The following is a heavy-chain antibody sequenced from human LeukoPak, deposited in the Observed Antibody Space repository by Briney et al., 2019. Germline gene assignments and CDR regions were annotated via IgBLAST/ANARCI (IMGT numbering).Heavy chain of an antibody. CDR1: GYTFNGYY. J-gene: IGHJ4*02. V-gene: IGHV1-2*02. CDR2: INPNSGGT. Sequence: GASVKVSCKASGYTFNGYYKHWVRQAPGQGLEWMGWINPNSGGTNYAQKLQGRVTMTTDTSTSTAYMELRSLRSDDTAVYYCARETYYYDSSGSPMLDYWGQGTLVTVSS. D-gene: IGHD3-22*01. CDR3: ARETYYYDSSGSPMLDY.